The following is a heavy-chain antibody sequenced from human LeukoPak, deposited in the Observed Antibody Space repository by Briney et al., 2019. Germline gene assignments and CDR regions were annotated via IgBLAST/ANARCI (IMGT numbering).Heavy chain of an antibody. D-gene: IGHD5-18*01. CDR1: GYTFTGYY. V-gene: IGHV1-2*03. Sequence: LGASVTVSCKASGYTFTGYYMHWVRQAPGQGLEWMGWINPNSGGTNYAQKLQGRVTMTRDTSISTAYMELSRLRSDDTAVYYCARGGYSYEVPWFDPWGQGTLVTVSS. CDR2: INPNSGGT. CDR3: ARGGYSYEVPWFDP. J-gene: IGHJ5*02.